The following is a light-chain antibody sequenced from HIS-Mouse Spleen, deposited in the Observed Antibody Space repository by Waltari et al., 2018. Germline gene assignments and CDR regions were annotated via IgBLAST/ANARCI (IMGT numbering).Light chain of an antibody. J-gene: IGLJ2*01. V-gene: IGLV2-18*02. CDR1: SSDVGSYNR. Sequence: QSALTQPPSVSGSPGPSVTISCTGPSSDVGSYNRVSWYQQPPGTAPKLMIYEVSNRPSGVPDRFSGSKSGNTASLTISGLQAEDEADYYCSSYTSSSTHVVFGGGTKLTVL. CDR3: SSYTSSSTHVV. CDR2: EVS.